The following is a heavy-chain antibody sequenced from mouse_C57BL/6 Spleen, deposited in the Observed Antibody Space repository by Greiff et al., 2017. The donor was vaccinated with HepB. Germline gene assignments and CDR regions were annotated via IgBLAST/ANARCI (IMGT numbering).Heavy chain of an antibody. CDR3: ARAGLRPYFDY. CDR2: ISDGGSYT. Sequence: DVMLVESGGGLVKPGGSLKLSCAASGFTFSSYAMSWVRQTPEKRLEWVATISDGGSYTYYPDNVKGRFTISRDNAKNNLYLQMSHLKSEDTAMYYCARAGLRPYFDYWGQGTTLTVSS. CDR1: GFTFSSYA. D-gene: IGHD1-2*01. J-gene: IGHJ2*01. V-gene: IGHV5-4*03.